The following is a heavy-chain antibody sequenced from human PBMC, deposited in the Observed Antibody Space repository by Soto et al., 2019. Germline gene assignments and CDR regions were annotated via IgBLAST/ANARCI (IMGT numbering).Heavy chain of an antibody. CDR2: IYYSGRT. CDR1: GGSISSDDYY. Sequence: SETLSLTCSVSGGSISSDDYYWTWIRQAPGEGLEWIGYIYYSGRTLYNPSLKSRVTISIDTAKNQFSLKLISVSAADTAVYFCVRELSNSPDFFDDCGQGALVTVSS. D-gene: IGHD4-4*01. J-gene: IGHJ4*02. V-gene: IGHV4-30-4*01. CDR3: VRELSNSPDFFDD.